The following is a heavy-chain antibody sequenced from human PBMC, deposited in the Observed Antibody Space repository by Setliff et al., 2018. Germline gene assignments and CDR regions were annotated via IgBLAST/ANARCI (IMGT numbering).Heavy chain of an antibody. CDR1: DGAFSTYY. CDR3: ARGRMRGSCSGPSCTYDPFDI. V-gene: IGHV4-34*01. D-gene: IGHD2-2*01. Sequence: SETLSLTCDVYDGAFSTYYWTWIRQPPGKGLEWIGEMHQSGRAKFNPSLKSRVTISVDTSKNQFSLILRSVTAADTAVYYCARGRMRGSCSGPSCTYDPFDIWGQGTPVTVSS. CDR2: MHQSGRA. J-gene: IGHJ3*02.